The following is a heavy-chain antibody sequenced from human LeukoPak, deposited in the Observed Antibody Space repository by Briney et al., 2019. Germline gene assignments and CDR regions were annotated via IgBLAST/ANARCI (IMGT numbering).Heavy chain of an antibody. V-gene: IGHV3-21*01. CDR2: ISSSSSYI. J-gene: IGHJ3*02. CDR1: GFTFSSYS. Sequence: GGSLRLSCAASGFTFSSYSMNWVRQAPGKGLEWVSSISSSSSYIYYADSVKGRFTISRDNAKNSLYLQMNSLRAEDTAVYYCARAGGLVAFDIWGQGTMVTVSS. D-gene: IGHD3/OR15-3a*01. CDR3: ARAGGLVAFDI.